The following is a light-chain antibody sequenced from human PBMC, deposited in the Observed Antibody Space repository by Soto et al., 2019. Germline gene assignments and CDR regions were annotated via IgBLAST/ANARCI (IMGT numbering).Light chain of an antibody. Sequence: EIVLTQSPGTLSLSPVERATLSCRASQSVSSTYLAWYRHKPGQAPRLLIYGASSRAAGIPDRFSGSGSGTDFTLTISRLEPEDFAVYYCHHFGSSRHTFGQGTKVDIK. V-gene: IGKV3-20*01. CDR3: HHFGSSRHT. J-gene: IGKJ2*01. CDR2: GAS. CDR1: QSVSSTY.